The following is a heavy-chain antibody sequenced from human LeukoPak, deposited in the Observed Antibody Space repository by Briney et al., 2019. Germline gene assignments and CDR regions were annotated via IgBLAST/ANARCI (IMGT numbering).Heavy chain of an antibody. CDR2: IYNDGNT. J-gene: IGHJ6*03. CDR3: ARGRPSYYYDLDF. Sequence: PGGSLRLSCAASGFTVSSYYMNWVRQAPGKGLEWVSVIYNDGNTYYPDSVKGRFTISTDTSKNTLHLQIYTLRAEHTAGYFCARGRPSYYYDLDFWGKGTAATFSS. V-gene: IGHV3-53*01. CDR1: GFTVSSYY.